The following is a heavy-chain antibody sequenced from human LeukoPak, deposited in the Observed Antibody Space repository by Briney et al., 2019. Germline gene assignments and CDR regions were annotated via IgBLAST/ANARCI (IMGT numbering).Heavy chain of an antibody. Sequence: GASVKVSCKASGYTFTSYGLSWVRQAPGQGLEWMGWISAYNGHTNYAQKFQDRVTMTTDTSTTTAYLELKSLRSDDTAVYYCARSQGHRLLNYYSYYMDVWGKGTTVTVSS. CDR3: ARSQGHRLLNYYSYYMDV. J-gene: IGHJ6*03. CDR2: ISAYNGHT. V-gene: IGHV1-18*01. CDR1: GYTFTSYG. D-gene: IGHD2-15*01.